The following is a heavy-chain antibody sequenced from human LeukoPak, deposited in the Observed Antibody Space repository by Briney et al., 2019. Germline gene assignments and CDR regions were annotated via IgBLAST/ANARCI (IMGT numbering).Heavy chain of an antibody. Sequence: SQTLSLTCTVSGGSISSGGYYWSWIRQHPGKGLEWIGYIYYSGSTYCNPFLKSRVTISVDTSKNQFSLKLSSVTAADTAVYYCARGLYCSSTSCIREKNWFDPWGQGTLVTVSS. D-gene: IGHD2-2*01. J-gene: IGHJ5*02. CDR3: ARGLYCSSTSCIREKNWFDP. V-gene: IGHV4-31*03. CDR1: GGSISSGGYY. CDR2: IYYSGST.